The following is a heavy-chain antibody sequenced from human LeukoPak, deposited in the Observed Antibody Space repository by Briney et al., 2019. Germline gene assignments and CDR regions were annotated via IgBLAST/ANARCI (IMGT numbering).Heavy chain of an antibody. CDR1: GFTFSSYW. D-gene: IGHD3-3*01. Sequence: GGSLRLSCAASGFTFSSYWMHWVRQAPGKGLEWVSGINWDGGSTGYADSVKGRFTISRDNAKNSLYLQMNSLRAEDTALYYCARGNPFGYYDPYFDYWGQGTLVTVSS. V-gene: IGHV3-20*04. CDR2: INWDGGST. J-gene: IGHJ4*02. CDR3: ARGNPFGYYDPYFDY.